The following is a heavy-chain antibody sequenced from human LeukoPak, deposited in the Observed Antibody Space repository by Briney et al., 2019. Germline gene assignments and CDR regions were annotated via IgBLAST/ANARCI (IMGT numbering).Heavy chain of an antibody. V-gene: IGHV3-23*01. D-gene: IGHD5-18*01. J-gene: IGHJ4*02. CDR2: ISAGGGST. CDR3: GKRGTAMVFDY. Sequence: GGSLRLSCAASGFTFSSSAMSWVRQTPGKGLEWVSTISAGGGSTYYPDSVKGRFTISRDNSKNTLYLQMSSLRDEDTAVYHCGKRGTAMVFDYWGQGTLAIVSS. CDR1: GFTFSSSA.